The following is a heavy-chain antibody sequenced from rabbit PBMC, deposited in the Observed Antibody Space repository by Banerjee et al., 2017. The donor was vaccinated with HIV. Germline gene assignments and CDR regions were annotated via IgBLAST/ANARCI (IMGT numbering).Heavy chain of an antibody. V-gene: IGHV1S7*01. CDR2: IYVSKGMT. CDR1: GFDFNNYY. J-gene: IGHJ4*01. CDR3: VRGSDGSYMDEFNL. D-gene: IGHD5-1*01. Sequence: QLKETRGGLVQPGGSLTLSCKASGFDFNNYYMNWVRQAPGKGLEWIGNIYVSKGMTDYATWVNGRFTISNDNTQNTVDLQMNSLTAADTATYFCVRGSDGSYMDEFNLWGPGTLVTVS.